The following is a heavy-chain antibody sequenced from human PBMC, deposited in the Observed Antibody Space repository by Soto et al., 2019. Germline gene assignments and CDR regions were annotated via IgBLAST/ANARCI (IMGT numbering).Heavy chain of an antibody. CDR3: ARDKITGLFDY. J-gene: IGHJ4*02. V-gene: IGHV4-34*01. D-gene: IGHD2-8*02. Sequence: SETLSLTCAVYGGSFSGYDWTWIRQPPGTGLEWIGEINHSGSSNYNPSLKSRVTISVDTSKNQFSLKLTSVTAADTAVYYRARDKITGLFDYWGQGTLVTVSS. CDR2: INHSGSS. CDR1: GGSFSGYD.